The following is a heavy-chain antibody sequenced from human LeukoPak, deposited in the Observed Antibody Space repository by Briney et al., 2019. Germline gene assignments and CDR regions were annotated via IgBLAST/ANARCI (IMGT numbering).Heavy chain of an antibody. CDR3: AKDSVVVAGLVKCFDN. CDR2: ISGSGDST. CDR1: GFTFSSYG. Sequence: GGSLRLSCAASGFTFSSYGMNWVRQAPGKGLEWVSSISGSGDSTYYADSVKGRFTISRDNSKNSLYLQMNSLRAEDTALYYFAKDSVVVAGLVKCFDNSGEGALVTVSS. D-gene: IGHD6-19*01. V-gene: IGHV3-23*01. J-gene: IGHJ4*02.